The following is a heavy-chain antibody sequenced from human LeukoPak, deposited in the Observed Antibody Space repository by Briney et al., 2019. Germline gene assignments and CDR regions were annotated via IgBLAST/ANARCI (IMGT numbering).Heavy chain of an antibody. V-gene: IGHV3-21*01. CDR3: ARPRVGATNFFDY. CDR2: ISSSSSYI. D-gene: IGHD1-26*01. Sequence: GGSLRLSCAASGFTFSSMNWVRQAPGKGLEWVSSISSSSSYIYYADSVKSRFTISRDNAKNSLYLQMNSLRAEDTAVYYCARPRVGATNFFDYWGQGTLVTVSS. CDR1: GFTFSS. J-gene: IGHJ4*02.